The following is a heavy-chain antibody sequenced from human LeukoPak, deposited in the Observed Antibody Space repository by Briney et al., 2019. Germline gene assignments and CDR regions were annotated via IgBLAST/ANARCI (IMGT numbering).Heavy chain of an antibody. J-gene: IGHJ4*02. CDR1: GYTFTGYY. CDR3: ARAIAAASTFDY. D-gene: IGHD6-13*01. Sequence: ASVKVSCKASGYTFTGYYMHWVRQAPGQGLEWMGWINPNSGNTNYAQKLQGRVTMTTDTSTSTAYMELRSLRSDDTAVYYCARAIAAASTFDYWGQGTLVTVSS. V-gene: IGHV1-18*04. CDR2: INPNSGNT.